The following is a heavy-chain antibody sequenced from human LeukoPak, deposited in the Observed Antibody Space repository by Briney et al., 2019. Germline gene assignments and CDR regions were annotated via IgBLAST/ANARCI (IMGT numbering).Heavy chain of an antibody. J-gene: IGHJ3*02. Sequence: SETLSLTCTVSGGSISSSSYYWGWLRQPPGKGLEWIGSIYYSGSTYYNPSLKSRVTISVDTSKDQFSLKLSSVPAADTAVYYDASTYGANEVGDDGAFAIWGQGTMVTVSS. V-gene: IGHV4-39*01. CDR3: ASTYGANEVGDDGAFAI. CDR1: GGSISSSSYY. CDR2: IYYSGST. D-gene: IGHD2-21*02.